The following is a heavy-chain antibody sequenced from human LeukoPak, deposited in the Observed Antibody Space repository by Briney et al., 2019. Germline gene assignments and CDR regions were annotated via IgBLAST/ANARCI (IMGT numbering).Heavy chain of an antibody. CDR2: ISAYNGNT. V-gene: IGHV1-18*01. CDR3: ARDLDSSSSEWYFDL. J-gene: IGHJ2*01. D-gene: IGHD6-6*01. CDR1: GYTVSTYG. Sequence: ASVKVSCKASGYTVSTYGITWVRQAPGQGLEWMGWISAYNGNTNYAQKLQGRVTMTTDTSTSTAYMELRSLRSDDTAVYYCARDLDSSSSEWYFDLWGRGTLVTVSS.